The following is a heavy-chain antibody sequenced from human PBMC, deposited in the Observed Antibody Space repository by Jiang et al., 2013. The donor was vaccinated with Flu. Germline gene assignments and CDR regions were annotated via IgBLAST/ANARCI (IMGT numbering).Heavy chain of an antibody. CDR1: GDSVSSDIAA. CDR2: TYYRSRWYN. Sequence: SQTLSLTCAISGDSVSSDIAAWNWIRQSPSRGLEWLGRTYYRSRWYNDYAVSVKSRMTINPDTSKNQFSLQLNSVTPEDTAMYYCARGIAVFGTYWFDLWGQGTLVTVSS. D-gene: IGHD6-19*01. V-gene: IGHV6-1*01. CDR3: ARGIAVFGTYWFDL. J-gene: IGHJ5*02.